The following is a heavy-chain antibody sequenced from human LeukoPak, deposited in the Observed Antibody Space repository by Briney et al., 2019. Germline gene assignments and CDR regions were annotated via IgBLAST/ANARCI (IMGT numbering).Heavy chain of an antibody. V-gene: IGHV3-30*04. CDR1: GFSISTYS. J-gene: IGHJ3*01. Sequence: GRSLGLSCAASGFSISTYSMHWVRQAPGKGLEWLAVISYTGRDKSYADSVTGRFTISRDNSKNALYLQANTLRAEDTAVYYCARAYYDILTAKYDAFDVWGQGTMVTVSS. CDR3: ARAYYDILTAKYDAFDV. D-gene: IGHD3-9*01. CDR2: ISYTGRDK.